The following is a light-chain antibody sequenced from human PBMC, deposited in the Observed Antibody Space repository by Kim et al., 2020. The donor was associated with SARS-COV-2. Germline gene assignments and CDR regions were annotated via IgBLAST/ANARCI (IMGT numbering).Light chain of an antibody. CDR2: GAS. Sequence: IVLTQSPDTLSLSPGERATLSCRASETVISNFLAWYQHKPGQAPRVVIYGASNRTTGTPDRFSGSGSGTEFTLTISRLEPEDFAVYCCQRYGRSPPNTFGQGTRLEI. CDR3: QRYGRSPPNT. J-gene: IGKJ2*01. V-gene: IGKV3-20*01. CDR1: ETVISNF.